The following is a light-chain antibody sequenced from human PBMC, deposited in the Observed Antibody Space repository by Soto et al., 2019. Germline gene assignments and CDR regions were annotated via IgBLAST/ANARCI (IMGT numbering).Light chain of an antibody. Sequence: HSVLTQPASVSGSPGQSITISCTGTSSDVGDYNYVSWYQQHPGKAPKLMIYEVTNRPSGISNRFSGSKSGNTASLTISGLQAEDEADYYCSSDRSSNSVVFGGGTKVTVL. J-gene: IGLJ2*01. V-gene: IGLV2-14*01. CDR1: SSDVGDYNY. CDR2: EVT. CDR3: SSDRSSNSVV.